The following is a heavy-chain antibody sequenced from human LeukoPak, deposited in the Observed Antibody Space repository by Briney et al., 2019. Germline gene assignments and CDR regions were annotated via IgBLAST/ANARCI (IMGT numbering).Heavy chain of an antibody. CDR2: IRSKAYGATT. J-gene: IGHJ3*02. Sequence: PGGSLRLSCITSGFTFGDYGLSWVRQAPGKGLEWVGFIRSKAYGATTEYAASLKDRFTTSRDDSKSIAYLQVNSLKTEDTAVYYCTRILLKWELPGSDAFDIWGEGTMVTVSS. CDR3: TRILLKWELPGSDAFDI. CDR1: GFTFGDYG. V-gene: IGHV3-49*04. D-gene: IGHD1-26*01.